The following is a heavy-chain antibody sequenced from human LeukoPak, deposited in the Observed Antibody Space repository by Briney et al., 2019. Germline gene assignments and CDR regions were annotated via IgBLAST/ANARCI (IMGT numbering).Heavy chain of an antibody. J-gene: IGHJ4*02. CDR2: ISGSGGST. V-gene: IGHV3-23*01. CDR3: AKGRNWNGGQNDY. D-gene: IGHD1-1*01. CDR1: GLTFSSYW. Sequence: GGSLRLSCAASGLTFSSYWMSWVRQAPGKGLEWVSAISGSGGSTYYADSVKGRFTISRDNSKNTLYLQMNSLRAEDTAVYYCAKGRNWNGGQNDYWGQGTLVTVSS.